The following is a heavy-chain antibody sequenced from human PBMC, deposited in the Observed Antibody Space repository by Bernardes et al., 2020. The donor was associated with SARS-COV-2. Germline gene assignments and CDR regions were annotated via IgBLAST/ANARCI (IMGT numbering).Heavy chain of an antibody. J-gene: IGHJ4*02. Sequence: GGSLRLSCAASGFTFSSYAMSWVRQAPGKGLEWVSGFSGSGGDTYYADSVKGRFTISRDNSKNTLYLQMNSLRAEDTAVYYCAKDHEGVTMIEQDGFDYWGQGTLVTVSS. CDR2: FSGSGGDT. D-gene: IGHD3-22*01. V-gene: IGHV3-23*01. CDR1: GFTFSSYA. CDR3: AKDHEGVTMIEQDGFDY.